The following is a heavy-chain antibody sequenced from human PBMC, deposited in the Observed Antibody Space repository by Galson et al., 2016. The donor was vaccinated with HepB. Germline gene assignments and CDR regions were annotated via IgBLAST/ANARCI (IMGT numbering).Heavy chain of an antibody. J-gene: IGHJ4*02. CDR2: SDTDGSTT. V-gene: IGHV3-74*01. CDR3: ATIVPAIMPALVPSLF. CDR1: GFTFSNYW. D-gene: IGHD2-2*01. Sequence: SLRLSCAASGFTFSNYWMHWVRQAPGKGLVWVSRSDTDGSTTHYADSVKGRFTISRDNAKNSLYLQMNSLRAEDTAVYYCATIVPAIMPALVPSLFWGQGTLVTVSS.